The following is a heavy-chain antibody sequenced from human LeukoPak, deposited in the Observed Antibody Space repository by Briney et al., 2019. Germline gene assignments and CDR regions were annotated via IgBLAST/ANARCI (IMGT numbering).Heavy chain of an antibody. CDR3: ARQRHCSGVTCSYSWFDP. D-gene: IGHD2-15*01. J-gene: IGHJ5*02. CDR2: IDPSDSYT. CDR1: GYSFTSYW. Sequence: PGESLKISCKCSGYSFTSYWIGWVRQMPGKGLEWMGRIDPSDSYTNYSPSFQDQVTISADKSISTAYLQWSSLKASDTAMYYCARQRHCSGVTCSYSWFDPWGQGTLVTVSS. V-gene: IGHV5-10-1*04.